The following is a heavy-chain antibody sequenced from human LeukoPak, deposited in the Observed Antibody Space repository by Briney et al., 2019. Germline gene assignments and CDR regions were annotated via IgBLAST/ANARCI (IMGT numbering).Heavy chain of an antibody. V-gene: IGHV4-59*01. J-gene: IGHJ4*02. D-gene: IGHD6-13*01. Sequence: SETLSLTCTVSGGSINSYFWSWIRQPPGKGLEWIGYIYYTGTTTYNPSLRSRVTISADTSQNQFSLEVRSVTAADTAVYYCARLSGIAAAGTLFSFDYWGQGTLVTVSS. CDR2: IYYTGTT. CDR1: GGSINSYF. CDR3: ARLSGIAAAGTLFSFDY.